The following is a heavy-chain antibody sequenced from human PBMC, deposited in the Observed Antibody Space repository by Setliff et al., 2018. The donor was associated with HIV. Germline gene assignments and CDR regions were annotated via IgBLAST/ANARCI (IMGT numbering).Heavy chain of an antibody. CDR3: ARASAERSSVRGLAIAFDI. CDR1: GDSISRSTYY. V-gene: IGHV4-39*07. J-gene: IGHJ3*02. Sequence: SETLSLTCTVSGDSISRSTYYWGWIRQPPGKGLEWIGSISYSGSTYYNPSLKSRVTMSLDTSKNQFSLKLSSVTAADTAVYYCARASAERSSVRGLAIAFDIWGQGTMVTVSS. CDR2: ISYSGST. D-gene: IGHD3-10*01.